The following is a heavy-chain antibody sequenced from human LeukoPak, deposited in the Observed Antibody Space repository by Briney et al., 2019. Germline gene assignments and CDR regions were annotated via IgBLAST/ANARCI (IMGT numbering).Heavy chain of an antibody. V-gene: IGHV4-39*07. CDR2: TYHSDYT. CDR3: ARDSKSTADAFDI. D-gene: IGHD5/OR15-5a*01. J-gene: IGHJ3*02. Sequence: PSETLSLTCTVSGGSISSSSYYWGWIRQPPGKGLEWIGNTYHSDYTNYNPSLKSRATISVDKSKNQLSLKVISVAAADTAMYYCARDSKSTADAFDIWGQGTMVTVSS. CDR1: GGSISSSSYY.